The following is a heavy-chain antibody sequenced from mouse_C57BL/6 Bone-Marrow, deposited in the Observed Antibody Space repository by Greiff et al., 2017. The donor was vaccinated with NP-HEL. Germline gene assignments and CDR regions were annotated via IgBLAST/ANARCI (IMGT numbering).Heavy chain of an antibody. D-gene: IGHD1-1*01. V-gene: IGHV1-39*01. CDR3: ARIYYYGSFYYAMDY. CDR2: INPNYGTT. CDR1: GYSFTDYN. J-gene: IGHJ4*01. Sequence: LVESGPELVKPGASVKISCKASGYSFTDYNMNWVKQSNGKSLEWIGVINPNYGTTSYNQKFKGKATLTVDQSSSTAYMQLNSLTSEDSAVYYCARIYYYGSFYYAMDYWGQGTSVTVSS.